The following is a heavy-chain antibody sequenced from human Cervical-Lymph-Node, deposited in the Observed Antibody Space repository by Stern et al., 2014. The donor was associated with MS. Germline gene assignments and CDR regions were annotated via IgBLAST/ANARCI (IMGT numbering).Heavy chain of an antibody. V-gene: IGHV3-30*01. CDR2: IAYDGGNK. Sequence: VQLVESGGGVVQPGRSLRLSCAASGFTFINYPMHWVRQAPGKGLEWLAVIAYDGGNKDYAESAKGRFTVSRDNSRNTLYLQMNSLRAEDIGIYYCARDRENKSPWPEYDFDYWGQGILVTVSS. D-gene: IGHD2/OR15-2a*01. CDR1: GFTFINYP. J-gene: IGHJ4*02. CDR3: ARDRENKSPWPEYDFDY.